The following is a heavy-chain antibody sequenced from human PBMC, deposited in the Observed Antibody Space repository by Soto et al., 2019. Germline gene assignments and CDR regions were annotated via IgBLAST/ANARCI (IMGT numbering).Heavy chain of an antibody. CDR2: ISYDGSNK. CDR3: ESPQGSSSFACY. V-gene: IGHV3-30*03. Sequence: QVQLVESGGGVVQPGRSLRLSCAASGFTFSSYGMHWVRQAPGKGLEWVAVISYDGSNKYYADSMKSRFTISRDNSKNTLYLQMNSLRAEDTAVYYCESPQGSSSFACYWGQGTLVTVSS. J-gene: IGHJ4*02. D-gene: IGHD6-6*01. CDR1: GFTFSSYG.